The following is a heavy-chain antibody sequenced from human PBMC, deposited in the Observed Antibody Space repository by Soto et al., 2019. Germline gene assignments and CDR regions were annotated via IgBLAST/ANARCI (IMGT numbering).Heavy chain of an antibody. CDR3: ARGDYYDTSGTFSDAFDI. J-gene: IGHJ3*02. CDR2: IKQDGSQK. CDR1: GFTFSNYW. D-gene: IGHD3-22*01. V-gene: IGHV3-7*04. Sequence: GGSLRLSCAASGFTFSNYWMSWVRQAPGKGLQWVANIKQDGSQKWYVNSVKGRFTISRDNAKNSLYLQMNSLRAEDTAVYYCARGDYYDTSGTFSDAFDISGPAPLVTVSS.